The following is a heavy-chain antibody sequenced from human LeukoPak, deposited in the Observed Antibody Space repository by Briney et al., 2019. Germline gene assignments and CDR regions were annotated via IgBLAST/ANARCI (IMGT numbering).Heavy chain of an antibody. Sequence: PGGSLRLSCAASGFTFSSYGMHWVRQAPGKGLEWVAVIPYDGRNKYYADSVKGRFTVSRDNSKNTLYLQMNSLRAEDTAVYYCASHWAQQVVSDYWGQGTLVTVSS. D-gene: IGHD6-13*01. J-gene: IGHJ4*02. CDR1: GFTFSSYG. CDR3: ASHWAQQVVSDY. V-gene: IGHV3-30*03. CDR2: IPYDGRNK.